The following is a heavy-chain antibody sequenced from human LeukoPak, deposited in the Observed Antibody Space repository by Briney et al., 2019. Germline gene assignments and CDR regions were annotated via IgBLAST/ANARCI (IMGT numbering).Heavy chain of an antibody. J-gene: IGHJ4*02. CDR2: ISGSGGST. V-gene: IGHV3-23*01. Sequence: GGSLRLSCAASGFTFDDYAMTWVRQAPGKGLEWVSAISGSGGSTYYADSVKGRFTISRDNSKNTLYLQMNSLRAEDTAVYYCAKDGSGYSYARDDKFDYWGQGTLVTVSS. D-gene: IGHD5-18*01. CDR3: AKDGSGYSYARDDKFDY. CDR1: GFTFDDYA.